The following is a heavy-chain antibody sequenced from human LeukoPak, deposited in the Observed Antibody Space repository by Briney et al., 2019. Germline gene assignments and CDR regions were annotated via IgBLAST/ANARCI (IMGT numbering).Heavy chain of an antibody. CDR1: GFTFSSYW. J-gene: IGHJ4*02. CDR2: IKQDGSEK. D-gene: IGHD2-2*01. Sequence: PGGSLRLSCAASGFTFSSYWMSWVRQAPGKGLEWVANIKQDGSEKYYGDSGKGRFTISRDNAKNSLYLQMNSLRAEDTAVYYCARGYCSSTSCYGDYFDYWGQGTLVTVSS. CDR3: ARGYCSSTSCYGDYFDY. V-gene: IGHV3-7*01.